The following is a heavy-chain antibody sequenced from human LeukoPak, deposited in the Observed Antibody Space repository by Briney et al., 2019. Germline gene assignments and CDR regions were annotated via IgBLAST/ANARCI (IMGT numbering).Heavy chain of an antibody. Sequence: SETLSLTCTVSGGSISSGDYYWSWIRQPPGKGLEWIGYIYYSGSTYYNPSLKSRVTISVDTSKNQFSLKLSSVTAADTAVYYCARGVGLVVVAATGRAFDIWGQGTMVTVSS. CDR3: ARGVGLVVVAATGRAFDI. J-gene: IGHJ3*02. D-gene: IGHD2-15*01. V-gene: IGHV4-30-4*01. CDR2: IYYSGST. CDR1: GGSISSGDYY.